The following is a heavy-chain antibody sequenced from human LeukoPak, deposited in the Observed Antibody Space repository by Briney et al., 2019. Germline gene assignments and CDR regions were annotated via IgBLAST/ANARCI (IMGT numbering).Heavy chain of an antibody. CDR2: IFPYYSDT. CDR3: AIQWGSGEYDY. V-gene: IGHV5-51*01. CDR1: GFTFTSYW. J-gene: IGHJ4*02. Sequence: GESLKISCKGSGFTFTSYWIDWVRQMPGKGLEWMGIIFPYYSDTRYSPSFQDQEPTSADKSIGTAYLQWSSLKASDTAMYYCAIQWGSGEYDYWGQGTLVTVSS. D-gene: IGHD1-26*01.